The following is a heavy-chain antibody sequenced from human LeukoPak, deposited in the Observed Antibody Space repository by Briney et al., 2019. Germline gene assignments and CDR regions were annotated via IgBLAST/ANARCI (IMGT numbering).Heavy chain of an antibody. CDR1: GYTFTGYY. D-gene: IGHD4-23*01. J-gene: IGHJ5*02. V-gene: IGHV1-2*02. CDR2: INPNSGGT. CDR3: ARADYGGNSVGWFDP. Sequence: EASVKVSCKASGYTFTGYYMHWVPQAPGQGLEWMGWINPNSGGTNYAQKFQGRVTMTRDTSISTAYMELSRLRSDDTAVYYCARADYGGNSVGWFDPWGQGTLVTVSS.